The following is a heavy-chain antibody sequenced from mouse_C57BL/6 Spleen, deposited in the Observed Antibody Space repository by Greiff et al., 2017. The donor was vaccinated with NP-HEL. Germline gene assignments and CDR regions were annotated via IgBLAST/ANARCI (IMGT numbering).Heavy chain of an antibody. CDR3: AIYYDYDVEYAMDY. CDR2: IYPGDGDT. V-gene: IGHV1-82*01. Sequence: VKLMESGPELVKPGASVKISCKASGYAFSSSWMNWVKQRPGKGLEWIGRIYPGDGDTNYNGKFKGKATLTADKSSSTAYMQLSSLTSEDSAVYFCAIYYDYDVEYAMDYWGQGTSVTVSS. J-gene: IGHJ4*01. CDR1: GYAFSSSW. D-gene: IGHD2-4*01.